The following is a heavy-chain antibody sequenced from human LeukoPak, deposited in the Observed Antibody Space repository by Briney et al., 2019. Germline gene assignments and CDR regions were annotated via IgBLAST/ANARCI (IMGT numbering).Heavy chain of an antibody. D-gene: IGHD2-2*01. CDR3: ARHYCSSIRCSPYFDY. V-gene: IGHV4-59*08. CDR2: IYYSGST. Sequence: SETLSLTCTVSGGSISGYYWSWIRQPPGKGLEWIGYIYYSGSTNYNPSLKSRVTIPVDTSKNQFSLKLSSVTAADTAVYYCARHYCSSIRCSPYFDYWGQGTLVTVSS. J-gene: IGHJ4*02. CDR1: GGSISGYY.